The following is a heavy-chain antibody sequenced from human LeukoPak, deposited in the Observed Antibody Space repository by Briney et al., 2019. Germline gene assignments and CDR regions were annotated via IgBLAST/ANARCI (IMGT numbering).Heavy chain of an antibody. V-gene: IGHV7-4-1*02. CDR1: GYTFTSYA. CDR3: ARRTYYDILTGYYTDLGY. J-gene: IGHJ4*02. D-gene: IGHD3-9*01. CDR2: INTNTGNP. Sequence: GASVKVSCKASGYTFTSYAMNWVRQAPGQGLEWMGWINTNTGNPTYAQGFTGRFVFSLDTSVSTAYLQISSLKAEDTAVYYCARRTYYDILTGYYTDLGYWGQGTLVTVSS.